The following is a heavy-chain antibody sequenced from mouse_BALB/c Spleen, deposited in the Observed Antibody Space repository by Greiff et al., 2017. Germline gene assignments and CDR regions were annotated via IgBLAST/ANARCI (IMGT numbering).Heavy chain of an antibody. CDR2: ISSGGST. V-gene: IGHV5-6-5*01. CDR3: ARGYYYGSSYFDY. CDR1: GFTFSSYA. D-gene: IGHD1-1*01. J-gene: IGHJ2*01. Sequence: EVQRVESGGGLVKPGGSLKLSCAASGFTFSSYAMSWVRQTPEKRLEWVASISSGGSTYYPDSVKGRFTISRDNARNILYLQMSSLRSEDTAMYYCARGYYYGSSYFDYWGQGTTLTVAS.